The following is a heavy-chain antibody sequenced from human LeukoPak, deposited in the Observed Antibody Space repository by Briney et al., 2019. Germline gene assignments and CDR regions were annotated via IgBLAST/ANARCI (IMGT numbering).Heavy chain of an antibody. D-gene: IGHD6-19*01. Sequence: SETLSLTCTVSSVSICTINYYCGSIRQPPGKGLEWIGDINHSGSTNYNPSLKSRVTISVDTSKNQFSLKLSSVTAADTAVYYCARHCRGRNSSGSYYFYYYYMDVWGKGTTVTISS. V-gene: IGHV4-39*01. CDR3: ARHCRGRNSSGSYYFYYYYMDV. CDR1: SVSICTINYY. CDR2: INHSGST. J-gene: IGHJ6*03.